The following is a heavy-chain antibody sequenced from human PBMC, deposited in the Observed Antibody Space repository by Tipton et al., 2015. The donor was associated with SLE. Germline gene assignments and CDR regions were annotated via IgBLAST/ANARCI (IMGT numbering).Heavy chain of an antibody. J-gene: IGHJ4*02. CDR1: GGSISSGSYY. V-gene: IGHV4-61*02. Sequence: TLSLTCTVSGGSISSGSYYWSWIRQPAGKGLEWIGRIYTSGSTNYNPSLKSRVTISVDTSKNQFSLKLSSVTAADTAVYYCARLCHYDYVWGSYRTLGYFDYWGQGTLVTVSS. D-gene: IGHD3-16*02. CDR3: ARLCHYDYVWGSYRTLGYFDY. CDR2: IYTSGST.